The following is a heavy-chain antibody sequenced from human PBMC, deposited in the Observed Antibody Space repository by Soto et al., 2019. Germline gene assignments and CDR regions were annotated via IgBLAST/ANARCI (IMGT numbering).Heavy chain of an antibody. J-gene: IGHJ4*02. Sequence: ASVKVSCNASGNNFNGYYIHWLRQAPGQGLEWMGWMNPNTCGANYPQKFQGKVIMTTDTSISTAYLELRSLTSDDTAVYYCAKVISTIGSKQWLAQTKHQALDYWGQGTLVTVSS. V-gene: IGHV1-2*02. CDR1: GNNFNGYY. D-gene: IGHD6-19*01. CDR3: AKVISTIGSKQWLAQTKHQALDY. CDR2: MNPNTCGA.